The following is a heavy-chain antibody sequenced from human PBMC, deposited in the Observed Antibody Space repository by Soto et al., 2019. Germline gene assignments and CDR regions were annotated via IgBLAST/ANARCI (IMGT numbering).Heavy chain of an antibody. D-gene: IGHD4-17*01. V-gene: IGHV1-18*01. CDR1: GYTFTSYG. CDR3: ARGTSYGPYYYYYYMDV. Sequence: ASVKVSCKASGYTFTSYGISWVRQAPGQGLEWMGWISAYNGNTNYAQKLQGRVTMTTDTSTSTAYMGLRSLRSDDTAVYYCARGTSYGPYYYYYYMDVWGKGTTVTVSS. J-gene: IGHJ6*03. CDR2: ISAYNGNT.